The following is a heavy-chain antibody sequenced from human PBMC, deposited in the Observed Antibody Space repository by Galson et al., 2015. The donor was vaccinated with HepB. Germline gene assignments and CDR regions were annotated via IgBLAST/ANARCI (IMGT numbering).Heavy chain of an antibody. V-gene: IGHV4-39*01. CDR1: GGSISSSSYY. CDR3: ARLRYFDWFQRCGYFDY. Sequence: SETLSLTCTVSGGSISSSSYYWGWIRQPPGKGLEWIGSIYYSGSTYYNPSLKSRVTISVDTSKNQFSLKLSSVTAADTAVYYCARLRYFDWFQRCGYFDYWGQGTLVTVSS. CDR2: IYYSGST. D-gene: IGHD3-9*01. J-gene: IGHJ4*02.